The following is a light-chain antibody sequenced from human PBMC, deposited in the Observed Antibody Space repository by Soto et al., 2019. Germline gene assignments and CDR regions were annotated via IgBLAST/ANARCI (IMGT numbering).Light chain of an antibody. J-gene: IGKJ3*01. Sequence: EIVLTQSPGTLSLSPGERATLSCRASQSIISSYLGWYQQKPGQAPRLLIYAASTRATGIPDRFSGSASETDFTLTINRLEPEDSAVYYCQQYASAPFSLGPGTKVDIK. V-gene: IGKV3-20*01. CDR2: AAS. CDR3: QQYASAPFS. CDR1: QSIISSY.